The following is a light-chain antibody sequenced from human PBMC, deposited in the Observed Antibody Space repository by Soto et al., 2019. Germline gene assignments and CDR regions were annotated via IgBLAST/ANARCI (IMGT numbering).Light chain of an antibody. V-gene: IGKV3-15*01. CDR3: QQYNNWPPLT. J-gene: IGKJ4*01. Sequence: EVVMTQSPAILSVSPGERATLSCRASQSVSSSYLAWYQQKPGQAPRLLIYGASTRATGIPARFSGSGSGTEFTLTITSLQSEDFAVYYCQQYNNWPPLTFGGGTKVDIK. CDR2: GAS. CDR1: QSVSSSY.